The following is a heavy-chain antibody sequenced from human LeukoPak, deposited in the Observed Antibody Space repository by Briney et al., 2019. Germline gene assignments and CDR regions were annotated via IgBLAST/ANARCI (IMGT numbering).Heavy chain of an antibody. V-gene: IGHV1-24*01. J-gene: IGHJ2*01. Sequence: ASVKVSCKASGYTFTSYDINWVRQATGQGLEWMGGFDPEDGETIYAQKFQGRVTMTEDTSTDTAYMELSSLRSEDTAAYYCATYYYDSSGYRHFDWYFDLWGRGTLVTVSS. CDR3: ATYYYDSSGYRHFDWYFDL. CDR2: FDPEDGET. CDR1: GYTFTSYD. D-gene: IGHD3-22*01.